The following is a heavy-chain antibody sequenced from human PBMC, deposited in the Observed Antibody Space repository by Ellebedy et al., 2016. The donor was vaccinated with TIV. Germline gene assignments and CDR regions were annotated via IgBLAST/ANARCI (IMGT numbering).Heavy chain of an antibody. CDR2: IRSDGSTK. CDR1: GFTTSG. Sequence: GESLKISCAASGFTTSGMHWVRQAPGKGLEWVAFIRSDGSTKYYADSAKGRFTISRDDSKNTLYLQMTSLRAEDTALYYCVKGAYPVPTVMAVWGQGTMVIVSS. CDR3: VKGAYPVPTVMAV. D-gene: IGHD3-16*01. V-gene: IGHV3-30*02. J-gene: IGHJ6*02.